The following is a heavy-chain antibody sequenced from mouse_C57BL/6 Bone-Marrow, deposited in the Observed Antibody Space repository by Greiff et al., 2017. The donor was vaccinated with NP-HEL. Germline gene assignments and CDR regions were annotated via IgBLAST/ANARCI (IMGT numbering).Heavy chain of an antibody. D-gene: IGHD4-1*01. Sequence: QVQLQQPGAELVMPGASVKLSCKASGYTFTSYWMHWVKQRPGQGLEWIGEIDPADSYTNYNQKFKGKSTLTVDKSSSTAYMQLSSLTSEDSAVYYCARGGNWGVFAYWGQGTLVTVSA. CDR1: GYTFTSYW. CDR3: ARGGNWGVFAY. V-gene: IGHV1-69*01. J-gene: IGHJ3*01. CDR2: IDPADSYT.